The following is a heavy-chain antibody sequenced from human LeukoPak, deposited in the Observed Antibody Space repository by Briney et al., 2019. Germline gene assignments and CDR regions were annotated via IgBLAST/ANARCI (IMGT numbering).Heavy chain of an antibody. CDR2: IYYSGST. J-gene: IGHJ4*02. CDR3: AREVWDGYNSSPYFFDY. V-gene: IGHV4-59*01. Sequence: SETLSLTCTVSGGSISSCYWSWIWQPPGKGLDWIGYIYYSGSTNYNPSLKSRVTISIDTSKNQFSLKLSSVTAADTAVYYCAREVWDGYNSSPYFFDYWGQGTLVTVSS. D-gene: IGHD5-24*01. CDR1: GGSISSCY.